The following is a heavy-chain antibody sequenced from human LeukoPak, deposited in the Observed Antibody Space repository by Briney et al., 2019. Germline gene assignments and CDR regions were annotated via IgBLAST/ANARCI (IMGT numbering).Heavy chain of an antibody. J-gene: IGHJ4*02. CDR2: IFPSGGEI. Sequence: QTGGSLRLSCEASGFTFSTFAMIWVRQPPGKGLEWVSSIFPSGGEIHYADSVKGRFSISRDNSKNTVFLQMNSLRAEDTAVYYCARDNTISGHYEVGYWGQGTLITVSS. D-gene: IGHD3-3*01. CDR1: GFTFSTFA. V-gene: IGHV3-23*01. CDR3: ARDNTISGHYEVGY.